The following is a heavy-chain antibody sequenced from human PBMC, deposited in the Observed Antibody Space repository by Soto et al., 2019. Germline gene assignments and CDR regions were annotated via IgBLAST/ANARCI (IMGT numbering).Heavy chain of an antibody. D-gene: IGHD2-2*01. V-gene: IGHV3-21*01. J-gene: IGHJ3*02. CDR1: GFTFSSYS. Sequence: GGSLRLSCAASGFTFSSYSMNWVRQAPGKGLEWVSSISSSSSYIYYADSVKGRFTISRDNAKNSLYLQMNSLRAEDTAVYYCAAAYCRSTSCYPPSHAFDIWGQGTMVTVSS. CDR2: ISSSSSYI. CDR3: AAAYCRSTSCYPPSHAFDI.